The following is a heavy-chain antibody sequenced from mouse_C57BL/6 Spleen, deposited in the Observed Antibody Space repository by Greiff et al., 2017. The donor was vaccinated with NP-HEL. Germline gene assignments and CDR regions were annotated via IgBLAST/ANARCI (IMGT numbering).Heavy chain of an antibody. CDR2: IYPGDGDT. D-gene: IGHD2-5*01. CDR3: EKGTYYSNYFDY. Sequence: QVQLQQSGAELVKPGASVKISCKASGYAFSSYWMNWVKQRPGKGLEWIGQIYPGDGDTNYNGKFKGKATLTADKSSSTAYMQLSSLTSEDSAVYFCEKGTYYSNYFDYWGKGTTLTVSS. CDR1: GYAFSSYW. J-gene: IGHJ2*01. V-gene: IGHV1-80*01.